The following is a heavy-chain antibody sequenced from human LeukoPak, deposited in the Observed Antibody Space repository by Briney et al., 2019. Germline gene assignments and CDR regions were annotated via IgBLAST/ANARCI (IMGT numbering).Heavy chain of an antibody. V-gene: IGHV6-1*01. J-gene: IGHJ5*01. CDR2: TYYRSKWSN. Sequence: SQTLSLTCAISGDSVSTNSATWTWLRQSPSRGLEWLGRTYYRSKWSNDYAVSMKSRITINPDTSNNQFSLQLNSVTPEDTAVYYCARLVGASWFDSWGQGTLVTVSS. CDR3: ARLVGASWFDS. D-gene: IGHD1-26*01. CDR1: GDSVSTNSAT.